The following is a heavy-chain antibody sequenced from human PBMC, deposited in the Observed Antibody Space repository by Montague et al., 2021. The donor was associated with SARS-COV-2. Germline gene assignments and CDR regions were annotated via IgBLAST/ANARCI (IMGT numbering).Heavy chain of an antibody. J-gene: IGHJ1*01. Sequence: SETLSLTCIVSGGSLSSYYWSWIRQPPGKGLEWIGYIYYSGSTNYNPSLKSRVTISVDTSKNQFSLNLSSVTAADTAVHYCARHVSGSLTHFHHWGQGSLVTVSS. CDR2: IYYSGST. D-gene: IGHD1-26*01. CDR1: GGSLSSYY. CDR3: ARHVSGSLTHFHH. V-gene: IGHV4-59*08.